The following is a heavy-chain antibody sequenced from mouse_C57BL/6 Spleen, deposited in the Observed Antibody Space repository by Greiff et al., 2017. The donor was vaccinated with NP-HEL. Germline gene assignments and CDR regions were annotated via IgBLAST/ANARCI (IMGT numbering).Heavy chain of an antibody. V-gene: IGHV14-3*01. D-gene: IGHD1-1*01. CDR1: GFNIKNTY. CDR2: IDPANGNP. CDR3: ARDYGSSYEGGYYFDY. Sequence: EVQLQQSVAELVRPGASVKLSCTASGFNIKNTYMHWVKQRPEQGLEWIGRIDPANGNPKYAPKFQGKATITADTASNTAYLQLSSLTSDDTAIYYCARDYGSSYEGGYYFDYWGQGTTLTVSS. J-gene: IGHJ2*01.